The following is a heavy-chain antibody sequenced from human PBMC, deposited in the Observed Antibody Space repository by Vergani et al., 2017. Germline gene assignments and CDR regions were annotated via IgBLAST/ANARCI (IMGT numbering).Heavy chain of an antibody. CDR1: GYTFTYRY. J-gene: IGHJ4*02. CDR3: ASEGYGRYYFDY. Sequence: QMQLVQSGAEVKKTGSSVKVSCKASGYTFTYRYLHWVRQAPGQALEWMGWITPFNGKTNYAQKFQDRVTITRDRSMSTAYMELSSLRSEDTAMYYCASEGYGRYYFDYWGQGTLVTVSS. CDR2: ITPFNGKT. D-gene: IGHD5-12*01. V-gene: IGHV1-45*02.